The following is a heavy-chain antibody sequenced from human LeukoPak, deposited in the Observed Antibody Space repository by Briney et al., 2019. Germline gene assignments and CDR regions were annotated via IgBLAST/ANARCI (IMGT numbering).Heavy chain of an antibody. Sequence: ASVKVSCKASGYTFTSYDINWVRQATGQGLEWMRWMNPNSGNTDYAQQFQGRVTITRDTCISTAYMELSSLRSEDTAVYYCARTFWGSFRMRNYYDYWGRGTLVTVSS. D-gene: IGHD3-16*02. V-gene: IGHV1-8*01. CDR1: GYTFTSYD. CDR2: MNPNSGNT. J-gene: IGHJ4*02. CDR3: ARTFWGSFRMRNYYDY.